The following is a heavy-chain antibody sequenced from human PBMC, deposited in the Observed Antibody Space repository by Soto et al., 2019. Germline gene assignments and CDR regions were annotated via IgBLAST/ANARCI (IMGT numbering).Heavy chain of an antibody. J-gene: IGHJ4*02. CDR3: LNYAPNCSIDD. CDR2: VSPTGDTV. V-gene: IGHV3-9*01. Sequence: VQVVASGGGLVQPGRSLRLSCAVSGFRFEQYVMHWVRQAPGKGLECVSTVSPTGDTVAYADSVEGRFTVSRDNAKNSLYLQMNRLKGDDTAFYYCLNYAPNCSIDDWGQGTLVTVSS. D-gene: IGHD2-2*01. CDR1: GFRFEQYV.